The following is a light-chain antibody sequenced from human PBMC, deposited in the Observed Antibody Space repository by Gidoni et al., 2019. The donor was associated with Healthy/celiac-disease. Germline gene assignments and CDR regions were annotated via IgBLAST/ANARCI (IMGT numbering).Light chain of an antibody. CDR2: DAS. V-gene: IGKV3-11*01. J-gene: IGKJ4*01. CDR3: QQRSNWPRT. CDR1: QSVSSY. Sequence: EIVLTPSPATLSLSPGVRATLPCRASQSVSSYLAWYQQKPGQAPRLLIYDASNRATGIPARFSGSGAWTDFTLTIISLEPADFSVYYCQQRSNWPRTFXGXTRVEIK.